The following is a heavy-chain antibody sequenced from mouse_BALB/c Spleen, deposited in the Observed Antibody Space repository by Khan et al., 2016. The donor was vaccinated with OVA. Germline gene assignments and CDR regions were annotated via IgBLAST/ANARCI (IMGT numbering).Heavy chain of an antibody. CDR3: ARGGYGGFAY. V-gene: IGHV1-85*01. D-gene: IGHD2-14*01. CDR2: MFPGDGST. CDR1: GYTFTSYD. J-gene: IGHJ3*01. Sequence: QVRLQQSGAELVKPGASVKLSCKASGYTFTSYDINWVRQRPEQGLEWIGWMFPGDGSTKYNENFKGKATLTTDKSSSTAYKQLSRLTSEGSGCYFCARGGYGGFAYWGQGTLVTVSA.